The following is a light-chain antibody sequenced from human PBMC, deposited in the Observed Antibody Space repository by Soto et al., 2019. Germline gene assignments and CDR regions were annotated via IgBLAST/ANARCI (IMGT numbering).Light chain of an antibody. Sequence: DIQMTQSPSSLCASVGDRVTVTCRTSQSISNHLNWYQQKPGEAPKLLIYGSSSLHYGVPSRFSGSGSGSAFTLTISSLQPEDSATYYCQQSFTAPITFGQGTRLEIK. V-gene: IGKV1-39*01. CDR1: QSISNH. CDR3: QQSFTAPIT. J-gene: IGKJ5*01. CDR2: GSS.